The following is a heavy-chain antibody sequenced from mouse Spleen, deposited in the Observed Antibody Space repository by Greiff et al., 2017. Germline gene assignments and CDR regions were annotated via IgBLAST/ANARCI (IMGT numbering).Heavy chain of an antibody. Sequence: EVKLMESGGGLVQPGGSLKLSCAASGFTFSSYTMSWVRQTPEKRLEWVAYISNGGGSTYYPDTVKGRFTISRDNAKNTLYLQMSSLKSEDTAMYYCARPPYYGSSYDWFAYWGQGTLVTVSA. J-gene: IGHJ3*01. CDR2: ISNGGGST. V-gene: IGHV5-12-2*01. D-gene: IGHD1-1*01. CDR3: ARPPYYGSSYDWFAY. CDR1: GFTFSSYT.